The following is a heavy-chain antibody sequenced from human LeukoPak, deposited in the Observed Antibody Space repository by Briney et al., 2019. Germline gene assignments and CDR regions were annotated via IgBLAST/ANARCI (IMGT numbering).Heavy chain of an antibody. CDR1: GGSISSSSYY. CDR2: IYYSGST. Sequence: SETLSLTCTVSGGSISSSSYYWGWIRQPPGKGLEWIGSIYYSGSTYYNPSLKSRVTISLDTSKNQFSLKLSSVSAADTAVYYCARDALAVAHTSDYWGQGTLVTVSS. CDR3: ARDALAVAHTSDY. J-gene: IGHJ4*02. D-gene: IGHD6-19*01. V-gene: IGHV4-39*02.